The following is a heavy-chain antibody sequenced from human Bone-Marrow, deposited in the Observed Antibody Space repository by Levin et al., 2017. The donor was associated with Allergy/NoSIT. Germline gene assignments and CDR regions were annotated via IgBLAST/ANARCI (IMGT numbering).Heavy chain of an antibody. CDR2: ISHDGSNR. V-gene: IGHV3-30*18. CDR3: AKDLGDGYCRGGYCGGDYYYGMEV. Sequence: GGSLRLSCAASGFTFSSYGFHWVRQAPGKGLEWVAVISHDGSNRNYADSVKGRFTISRDNSMNMVYLQMNSLRPEDTAVYYCAKDLGDGYCRGGYCGGDYYYGMEVWGQGTTVTVSS. D-gene: IGHD2-15*01. CDR1: GFTFSSYG. J-gene: IGHJ6*02.